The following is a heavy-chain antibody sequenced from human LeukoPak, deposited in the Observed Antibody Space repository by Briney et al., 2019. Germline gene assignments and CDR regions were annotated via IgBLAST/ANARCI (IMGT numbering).Heavy chain of an antibody. CDR1: GFPFSRYA. V-gene: IGHV3-23*01. CDR2: ICGCGDRT. J-gene: IGHJ1*01. D-gene: IGHD3-9*01. Sequence: GGSLRLSCAASGFPFSRYALGWVRQPPGKGLEGVSAICGCGDRTNYANTVRGRFTISRDNSKNTLYLQMNSLRAEDTAVYYCAKAHYDILTGYYYAEYFHHWGQGTLVTVSS. CDR3: AKAHYDILTGYYYAEYFHH.